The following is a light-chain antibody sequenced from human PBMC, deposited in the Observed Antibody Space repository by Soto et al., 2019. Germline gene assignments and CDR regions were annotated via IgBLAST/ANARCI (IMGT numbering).Light chain of an antibody. CDR1: SSDIGNYNY. V-gene: IGLV2-8*01. J-gene: IGLJ2*01. CDR3: SSNAGSNNLV. CDR2: EVT. Sequence: QAVLTQPPSASGSPGQSVTISCTGTSSDIGNYNYVSWYQQHPGKVPKLMIYEVTKRPSGVPDRFSGSKSGNTASLTVSGLQAEDEADYYCSSNAGSNNLVFGGGTKVTVL.